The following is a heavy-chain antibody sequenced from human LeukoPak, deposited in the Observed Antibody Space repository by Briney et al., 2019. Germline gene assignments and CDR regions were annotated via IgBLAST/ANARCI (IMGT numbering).Heavy chain of an antibody. CDR3: ARARDGYNYGY. J-gene: IGHJ4*02. CDR2: IYYSGST. V-gene: IGHV4-59*01. D-gene: IGHD5-24*01. Sequence: SETLSLTCTVSGGSISSYYWSWIRQPPGKGLEWIGYIYYSGSTNYNPSLKSRVTISVDTSKNQSSLKLSSVTAADTAVYYCARARDGYNYGYWGQGTLVTVSS. CDR1: GGSISSYY.